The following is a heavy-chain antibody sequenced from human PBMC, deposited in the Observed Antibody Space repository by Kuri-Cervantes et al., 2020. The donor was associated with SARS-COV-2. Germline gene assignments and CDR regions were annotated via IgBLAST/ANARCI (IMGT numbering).Heavy chain of an antibody. D-gene: IGHD1-1*01. Sequence: GGSLCLSCAASGFTFSSYGMHWVRQAPGKGLVWVSRINPDGSYTNNADSVKGRFTLSRDNAKNMLFLQMNSLRAEDTAVYYCVRDGDHWNFDYWGQGTLVTVSS. CDR3: VRDGDHWNFDY. CDR2: INPDGSYT. J-gene: IGHJ4*02. V-gene: IGHV3-74*01. CDR1: GFTFSSYG.